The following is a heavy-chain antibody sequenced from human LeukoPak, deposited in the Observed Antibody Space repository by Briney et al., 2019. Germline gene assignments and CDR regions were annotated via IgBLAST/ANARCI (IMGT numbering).Heavy chain of an antibody. CDR3: ATRPEGANWGFFDY. CDR2: IIPIFGTA. D-gene: IGHD7-27*01. V-gene: IGHV1-69*13. J-gene: IGHJ4*02. Sequence: SVKVSCKASGGTFSSYAINWVRQAPGQGLEWMGGIIPIFGTANYAQKFQGRVTITADESTSTAYMELSSLRSEDTAVYYCATRPEGANWGFFDYWGQGTLVTVSS. CDR1: GGTFSSYA.